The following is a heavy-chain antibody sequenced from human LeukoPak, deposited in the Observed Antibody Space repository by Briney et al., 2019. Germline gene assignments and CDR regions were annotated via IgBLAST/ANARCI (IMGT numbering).Heavy chain of an antibody. Sequence: GGSLRLSCAASGFTFSSYAMHWVRQAPGKGLEWVAVMSHDGSNKYYGDSVKGRFTISRDNSKNTLYLQMNSLRAEDTAVYYCARLDSSGWSRPFDYWGQGTLVTVSS. CDR2: MSHDGSNK. CDR3: ARLDSSGWSRPFDY. CDR1: GFTFSSYA. D-gene: IGHD6-19*01. V-gene: IGHV3-30*03. J-gene: IGHJ4*02.